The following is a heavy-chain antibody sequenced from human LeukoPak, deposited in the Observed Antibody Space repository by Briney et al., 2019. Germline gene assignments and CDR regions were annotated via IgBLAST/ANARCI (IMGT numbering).Heavy chain of an antibody. D-gene: IGHD2-2*01. CDR3: ARSSGLGYCSSTSCYGAFDI. V-gene: IGHV3-21*01. CDR1: GFTVSSNY. Sequence: GGSLRLSCAASGFTVSSNYMSWVRQAPGKGLEWVSSISSSSSYIYYADSVKGRFTISRDNAKNSLYLQMNSLRAEDTAVYYCARSSGLGYCSSTSCYGAFDIWGQETMVTVSS. CDR2: ISSSSSYI. J-gene: IGHJ3*02.